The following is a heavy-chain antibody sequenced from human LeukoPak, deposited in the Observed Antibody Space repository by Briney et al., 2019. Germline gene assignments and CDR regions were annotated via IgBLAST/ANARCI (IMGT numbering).Heavy chain of an antibody. D-gene: IGHD1-26*01. CDR2: MNPNSGNT. J-gene: IGHJ4*02. V-gene: IGHV1-8*03. Sequence: AASVKVSCKASGYTFTSYDINWVRQATGQGLEWMGWMNPNSGNTGYAQKFQGRVTITRNTSISTAYMELSSLRSEDTAVYYCARGLSVGAKVSLPDWGQGTLVTVSS. CDR1: GYTFTSYD. CDR3: ARGLSVGAKVSLPD.